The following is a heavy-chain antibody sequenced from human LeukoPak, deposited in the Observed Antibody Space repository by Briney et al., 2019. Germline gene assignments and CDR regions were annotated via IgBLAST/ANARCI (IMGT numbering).Heavy chain of an antibody. J-gene: IGHJ1*01. CDR2: ISSSGSTI. CDR1: GFTFSSYW. CDR3: ARDLVMVITV. D-gene: IGHD3-22*01. Sequence: GGSPRLSCAASGFTFSSYWMHWVRQAPGKGLEWVSYISSSGSTIYYADSVKGRFTISRDNAKNSLYLQMNSLRAEDTAVYYWARDLVMVITVWGRGTLVTVSS. V-gene: IGHV3-48*04.